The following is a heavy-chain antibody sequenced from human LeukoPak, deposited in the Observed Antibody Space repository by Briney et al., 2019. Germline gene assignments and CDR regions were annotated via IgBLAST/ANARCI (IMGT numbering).Heavy chain of an antibody. CDR3: ARASTGYYYGSGSYYNAPKVFDI. V-gene: IGHV4-4*07. D-gene: IGHD3-10*01. Sequence: SETLSLTCTVSGASISSSYCTWIRQPAGEGLEWIGRISTGGSTTYNPSFKSRVTMSLDTSKNQFSLKLSSVTAADTAVYYCARASTGYYYGSGSYYNAPKVFDIWGQGTMVTVSS. CDR1: GASISSSY. J-gene: IGHJ3*02. CDR2: ISTGGST.